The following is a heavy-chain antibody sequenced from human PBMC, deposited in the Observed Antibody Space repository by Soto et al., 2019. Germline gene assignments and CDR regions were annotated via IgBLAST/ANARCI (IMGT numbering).Heavy chain of an antibody. D-gene: IGHD3-16*01. CDR2: IIPVFDKA. J-gene: IGHJ3*01. CDR3: ARLRRDWGDAFDL. Sequence: QVQLVQSGADVKKPGSSVKVSCKTSGGSFGSSAISWVRQAPAQGLEWMGEIIPVFDKANYAQNFQGRLTITADELTGTVFMELSSLRFEDTAVYFCARLRRDWGDAFDLWGLGTFVTVSS. V-gene: IGHV1-69*01. CDR1: GGSFGSSA.